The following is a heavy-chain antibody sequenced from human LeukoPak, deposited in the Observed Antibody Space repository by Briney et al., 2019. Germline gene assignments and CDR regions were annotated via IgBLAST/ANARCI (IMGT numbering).Heavy chain of an antibody. CDR1: GGTFSSYA. V-gene: IGHV1-69*04. CDR3: GRGLGAYCGGDWFSIGY. D-gene: IGHD2-21*02. Sequence: ASVKVSCKASGGTFSSYAISWVRQAPGQGLEWTGRIIPIFGIANYAQKFQGRVTITADKSTSTAYMEVSSMKSEDTAVYYCGRGLGAYCGGDWFSIGYRGQGTLVTGS. J-gene: IGHJ4*02. CDR2: IIPIFGIA.